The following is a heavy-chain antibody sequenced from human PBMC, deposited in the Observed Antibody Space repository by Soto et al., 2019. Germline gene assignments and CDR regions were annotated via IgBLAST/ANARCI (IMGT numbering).Heavy chain of an antibody. V-gene: IGHV3-30-3*01. CDR2: ISYDGSNK. J-gene: IGHJ4*02. CDR3: ARDKREQWLSTFDY. CDR1: GFTFSSYA. D-gene: IGHD6-19*01. Sequence: QVQLVESGGGVVQPGRSLRLSCAASGFTFSSYAMHWVRQAPGKGLEWVAVISYDGSNKYYADSVKGRFTISRDNSKKTLYLQMNSLRAEDTAVYYCARDKREQWLSTFDYWGQGTLVTVSS.